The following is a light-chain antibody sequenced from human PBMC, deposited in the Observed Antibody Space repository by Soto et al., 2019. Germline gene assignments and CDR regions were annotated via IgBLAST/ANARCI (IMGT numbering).Light chain of an antibody. Sequence: QTVVTQETSLTVSPGRTVTRTCASSTGAVTSGYYANWLQQKPGQTPRSLIHSASNKHSWTPARFAGSLLGGKAALTLSGVQPVDEGEDYCLLLYGDTHLWVFGGGTKLTV. V-gene: IGLV7-43*01. CDR2: SAS. CDR1: TGAVTSGYY. J-gene: IGLJ3*02. CDR3: LLLYGDTHLWV.